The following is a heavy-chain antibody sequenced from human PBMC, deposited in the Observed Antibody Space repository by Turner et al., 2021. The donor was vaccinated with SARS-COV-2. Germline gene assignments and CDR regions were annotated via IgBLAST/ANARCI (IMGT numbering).Heavy chain of an antibody. CDR2: ITFEGSSE. CDR3: ARSRGYNDC. J-gene: IGHJ4*02. V-gene: IGHV3-30*03. CDR1: GFIFSNSN. Sequence: QVQLVESGGGVVQPGRSLRLSCAASGFIFSNSNMHWVRQGQGKGLEWVAIITFEGSSEYYADSVKGRFTISRDNSKNTLYLQMNSLRAEDTAVYYCARSRGYNDCWGQGTLVTVSS. D-gene: IGHD1-20*01.